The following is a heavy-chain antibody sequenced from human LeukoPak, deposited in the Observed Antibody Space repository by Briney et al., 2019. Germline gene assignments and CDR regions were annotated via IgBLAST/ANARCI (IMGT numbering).Heavy chain of an antibody. CDR1: GGSISSYY. D-gene: IGHD4-23*01. Sequence: PLGTPSLTCTVSGGSISSYYWSWIRPPPGKGLGWSGYIFYSGSTNYNPSLKSRVTLSVDTSQNQFSLNLTSVTAADTSVYYCVRHGSGSVAAPKYWGQGALVTVSS. CDR3: VRHGSGSVAAPKY. J-gene: IGHJ4*02. CDR2: IFYSGST. V-gene: IGHV4-59*08.